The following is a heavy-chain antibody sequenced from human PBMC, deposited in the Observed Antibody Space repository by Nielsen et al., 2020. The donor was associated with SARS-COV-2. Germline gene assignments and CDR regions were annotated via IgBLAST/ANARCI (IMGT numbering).Heavy chain of an antibody. CDR2: IYYSGST. Sequence: SETLSLTCTVSGGSTSNYYWSWIRQPPGKGLEWIGYIYYSGSTNYHPSLKSRVTISVDTSRNQFSLRLSSVTAADTAVYYCAGDAGYCTSISCSLAHWGQGTLVTVSS. CDR3: AGDAGYCTSISCSLAH. D-gene: IGHD2-2*01. J-gene: IGHJ4*02. CDR1: GGSTSNYY. V-gene: IGHV4-59*01.